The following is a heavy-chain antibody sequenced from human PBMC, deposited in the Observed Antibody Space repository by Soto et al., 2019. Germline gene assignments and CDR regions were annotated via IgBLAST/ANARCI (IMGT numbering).Heavy chain of an antibody. D-gene: IGHD4-17*01. CDR3: ARTYGGYVFDY. CDR2: VYHTGST. CDR1: GDSMSRGDYY. V-gene: IGHV4-30-4*01. Sequence: SETLSLTCTVSGDSMSRGDYYWSWIRLPPGKGLEWIGFVYHTGSTYYSPSLKGRVDISVDTSKNQFSLKLSSVTAADTAVYYCARTYGGYVFDYWGQGTLVTVSS. J-gene: IGHJ4*02.